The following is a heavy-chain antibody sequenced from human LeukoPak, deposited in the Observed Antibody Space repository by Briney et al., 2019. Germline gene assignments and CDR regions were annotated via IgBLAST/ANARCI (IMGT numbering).Heavy chain of an antibody. J-gene: IGHJ6*03. CDR2: IRYDGIAI. CDR3: AKGTSGIIAGGHDYYMDV. CDR1: GFTFSSFG. D-gene: IGHD6-13*01. Sequence: GGSLRLSCAASGFTFSSFGMNWVRQAPGKGLEWVTFIRYDGIAIQYADSVKGRFTISRDNSKNALYLQMISLRPEDTAVYFCAKGTSGIIAGGHDYYMDVWGKGTTVTVSS. V-gene: IGHV3-30*02.